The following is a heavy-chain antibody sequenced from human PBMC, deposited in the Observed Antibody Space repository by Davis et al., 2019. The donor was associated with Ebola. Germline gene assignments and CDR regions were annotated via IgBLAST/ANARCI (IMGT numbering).Heavy chain of an antibody. J-gene: IGHJ6*02. CDR1: GGSFSSYY. V-gene: IGHV4-59*01. CDR2: IYYSGST. Sequence: SETLSLTCTASGGSFSSYYWRWIRQPPGKGLEWIGYIYYSGSTNYNPSLKSRVTISIDTSKNQSSLKLSSVTAADTAGYYCARESYSSGNYYTGYYYYGMDVWGQGTTVTVSS. CDR3: ARESYSSGNYYTGYYYYGMDV. D-gene: IGHD3-10*01.